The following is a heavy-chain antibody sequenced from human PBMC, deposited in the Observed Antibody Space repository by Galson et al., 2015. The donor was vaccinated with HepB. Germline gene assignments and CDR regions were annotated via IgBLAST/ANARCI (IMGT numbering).Heavy chain of an antibody. CDR3: AKDLHSDPEYYFDY. CDR2: ISYDGSNK. D-gene: IGHD3-10*01. Sequence: SLRLSCAASGFTFTNYDMHWVRQAPGKGLEWVAVISYDGSNKYYADSVKGRFTISRDNSKNTLYLQMNSLRSEDTAIYYCAKDLHSDPEYYFDYWGQGILVTVSS. J-gene: IGHJ4*02. V-gene: IGHV3-30*18. CDR1: GFTFTNYD.